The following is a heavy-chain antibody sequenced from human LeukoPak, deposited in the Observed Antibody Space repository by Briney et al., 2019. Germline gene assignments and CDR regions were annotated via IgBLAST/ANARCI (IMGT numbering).Heavy chain of an antibody. J-gene: IGHJ5*02. CDR2: INPNSGGT. CDR1: GYTFTGYY. V-gene: IGHV1-2*06. D-gene: IGHD6-13*01. CDR3: ARPQSSSSWYNWFDP. Sequence: ASVKVSCKXSGYTFTGYYMHWVRQAPGQGLEWMGRINPNSGGTNYAQKFQGRVTMTRDTSISTAYMELSRLRSDDTAVYYCARPQSSSSWYNWFDPWGQGTLVTVSS.